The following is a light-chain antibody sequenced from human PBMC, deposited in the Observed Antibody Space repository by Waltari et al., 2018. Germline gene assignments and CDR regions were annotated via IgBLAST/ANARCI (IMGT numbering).Light chain of an antibody. V-gene: IGLV1-44*01. J-gene: IGLJ3*02. CDR2: RDD. CDR1: QSNVGDNV. CDR3: ATWDDSPTGRWV. Sequence: QSVLTQPPSASGTPGQRVTISCSGSQSNVGDNVVNWYHQVPGPAPKLVIYRDDQRPSGGPDRFTASKSGTSASLAISGLQSEDEGDYYCATWDDSPTGRWVFGGGTRVTVL.